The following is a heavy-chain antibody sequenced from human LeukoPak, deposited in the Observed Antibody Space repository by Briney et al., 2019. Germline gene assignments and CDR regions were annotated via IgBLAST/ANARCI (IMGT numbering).Heavy chain of an antibody. D-gene: IGHD3-22*01. CDR1: GGSISSSSYY. V-gene: IGHV4-39*07. CDR3: ARDVYYYDSSGYYIFDY. J-gene: IGHJ4*02. CDR2: IYYSGST. Sequence: SETLSLTCTVSGGSISSSSYYWGWIRQPPGKGLEWIGSIYYSGSTYYNPSLKSRVTISVDTSKNQFSLKLSSVTAADTAVYCCARDVYYYDSSGYYIFDYWGQGTLVTVSS.